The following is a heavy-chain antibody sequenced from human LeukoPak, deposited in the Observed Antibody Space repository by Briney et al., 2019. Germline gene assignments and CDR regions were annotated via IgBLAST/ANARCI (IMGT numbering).Heavy chain of an antibody. CDR2: IIPIFGTA. CDR1: GGTFSSYA. V-gene: IGHV1-69*06. Sequence: HGASVKVSCKASGGTFSSYAISWVRQAPGQGLEWMGGIIPIFGTANYAQKFQGRVTITADKSTSTAYMELSSLRSEDTAVYYCAREGDDTTWFDPWGQGTLVTVSS. CDR3: AREGDDTTWFDP. D-gene: IGHD3-22*01. J-gene: IGHJ5*02.